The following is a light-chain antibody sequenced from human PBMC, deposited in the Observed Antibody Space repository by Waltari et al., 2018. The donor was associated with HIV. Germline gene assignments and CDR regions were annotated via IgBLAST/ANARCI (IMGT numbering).Light chain of an antibody. Sequence: QSVLTQSPSASGTPGQRVTIFCSGTSSNIETNPLNWYQHIPGTAPKLLIYSDNQRPSGVPDRFSASKSGTSGSLAISGLQSGDEAAYYCAAWDDRLHGWVFGGGTKLTVL. CDR2: SDN. V-gene: IGLV1-44*01. CDR1: SSNIETNP. CDR3: AAWDDRLHGWV. J-gene: IGLJ3*02.